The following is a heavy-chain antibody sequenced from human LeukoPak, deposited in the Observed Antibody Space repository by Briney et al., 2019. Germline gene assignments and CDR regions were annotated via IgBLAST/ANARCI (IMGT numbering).Heavy chain of an antibody. CDR2: INPNSSGT. Sequence: ASVKVSCKASGYTFTGYYMHWVRQAPGQGLEWMGRINPNSSGTNYAQKFQGRGTMTRDTSSSTGYMELRRLRSDDTAVYYCASGETLIWGQGTKVTVSS. J-gene: IGHJ3*02. CDR1: GYTFTGYY. CDR3: ASGETLI. V-gene: IGHV1-2*06.